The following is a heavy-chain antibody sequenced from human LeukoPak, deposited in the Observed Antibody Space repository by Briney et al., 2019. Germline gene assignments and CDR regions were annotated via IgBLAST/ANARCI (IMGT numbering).Heavy chain of an antibody. V-gene: IGHV5-51*01. CDR1: GYSLNNYW. CDR2: IYPGDSDT. J-gene: IGHJ4*02. CDR3: ARRDRTYSGDDFYY. D-gene: IGHD5-12*01. Sequence: GESLEISWQVSGYSLNNYWMVWVRQMPGKGLEWMGIIYPGDSDTRHSPSFQGQVTISADKSISTAYLQWSSLKASDTAMYYCARRDRTYSGDDFYYWGQGALFTVSS.